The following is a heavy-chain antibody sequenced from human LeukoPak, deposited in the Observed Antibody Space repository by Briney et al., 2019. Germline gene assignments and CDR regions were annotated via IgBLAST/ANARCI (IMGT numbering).Heavy chain of an antibody. D-gene: IGHD4-17*01. J-gene: IGHJ4*02. Sequence: ASVKVSCKASGYTFTSYGISWVRQAPGQGLEWTGWISAYNGNTNYAQKLQGRVTMTTDTSTSTAYMELRSLRSDDTAVYYCARDPFPFDYGDYFDYWGQGTLVTVSS. V-gene: IGHV1-18*01. CDR1: GYTFTSYG. CDR3: ARDPFPFDYGDYFDY. CDR2: ISAYNGNT.